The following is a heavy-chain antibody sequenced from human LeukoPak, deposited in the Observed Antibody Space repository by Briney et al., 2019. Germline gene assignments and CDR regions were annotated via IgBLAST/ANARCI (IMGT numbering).Heavy chain of an antibody. J-gene: IGHJ5*02. CDR3: AGTSNWFDP. V-gene: IGHV3-30-3*01. D-gene: IGHD1-1*01. CDR2: ISYDGSNK. Sequence: GGSLRLSWAASGFTFSSNTMHWVRQAPGKGLEWVAVISYDGSNKYYADSVKGRFTISRDNSKNTLYLQMNSLRPEDTAVYYCAGTSNWFDPWGQGTLVTVSS. CDR1: GFTFSSNT.